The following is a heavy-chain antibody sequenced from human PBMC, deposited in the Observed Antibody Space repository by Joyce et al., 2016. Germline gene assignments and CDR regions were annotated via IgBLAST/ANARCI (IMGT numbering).Heavy chain of an antibody. CDR3: ARGTRRSFYYDGRGYYVIDF. D-gene: IGHD3-22*01. V-gene: IGHV3-30*04. Sequence: QVQLVESGGGVVQPGRSLRLSCAASGFTFRSYAMHWVRQAPGKGLEWGAAISYDGGNKYYADSVKGRFTISRDNSKNTLYLQMNSLRAEDTAVYYCARGTRRSFYYDGRGYYVIDFWGQGTLVTVSS. J-gene: IGHJ4*02. CDR1: GFTFRSYA. CDR2: ISYDGGNK.